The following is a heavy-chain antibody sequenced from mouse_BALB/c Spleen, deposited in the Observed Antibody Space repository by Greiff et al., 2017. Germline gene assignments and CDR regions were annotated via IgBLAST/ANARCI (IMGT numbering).Heavy chain of an antibody. Sequence: EVKLVESGGGLVQPGGSLKLSCAASGFTFSSYTMSWVRQTPEKRLEWVAYISSGGGSTYYPDTVKGRFTISRDNAKNTLYLQMSSLKSEDTAMYYCARHMVTTGPLDYWGQGTTLTVSS. V-gene: IGHV5-12-2*01. CDR3: ARHMVTTGPLDY. D-gene: IGHD2-1*01. CDR2: ISSGGGST. J-gene: IGHJ2*01. CDR1: GFTFSSYT.